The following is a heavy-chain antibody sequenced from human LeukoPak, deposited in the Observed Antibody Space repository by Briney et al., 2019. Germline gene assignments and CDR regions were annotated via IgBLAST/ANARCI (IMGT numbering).Heavy chain of an antibody. J-gene: IGHJ4*02. CDR1: GGSFSGYY. V-gene: IGHV4-34*01. CDR2: INHSGST. Sequence: SETLSLTCAVYGGSFSGYYWSWIRQPPGKGLEWIGEINHSGSTNYNPSLKSRVTISVDTSKNQFFLKLSSVTAADTAVYYCARVRVYYYGSGSYDYWGQGTLVTVSS. D-gene: IGHD3-10*01. CDR3: ARVRVYYYGSGSYDY.